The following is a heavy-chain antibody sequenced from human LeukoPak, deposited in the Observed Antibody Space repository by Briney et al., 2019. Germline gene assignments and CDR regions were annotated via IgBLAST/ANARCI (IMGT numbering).Heavy chain of an antibody. D-gene: IGHD6-19*01. J-gene: IGHJ5*02. CDR2: INHSGST. Sequence: SETRSLTCAVYGGSFSGCYWSWIRQPPGKGLEWIGEINHSGSTNYNPSLKSRVTISVDTSKNQFSLKLSSVTAADTAVYYCAGLVYSSGWYVYNWFDPWGQGTLVSVSS. V-gene: IGHV4-34*01. CDR3: AGLVYSSGWYVYNWFDP. CDR1: GGSFSGCY.